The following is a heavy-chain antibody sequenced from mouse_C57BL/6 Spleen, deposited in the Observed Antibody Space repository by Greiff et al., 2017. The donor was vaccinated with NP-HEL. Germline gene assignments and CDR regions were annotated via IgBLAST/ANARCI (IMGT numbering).Heavy chain of an antibody. CDR1: GYAFSSYW. Sequence: QVQLQQSGAELVKPGASVKISCKASGYAFSSYWMNWVKQRPGKGLEWIGQIYPGDGDTNYNGKFKGKATLTADKSSSTAYMQLSSLTSEDSAVYFCARSATGRYYFDYWGQGTTLTVAS. CDR3: ARSATGRYYFDY. J-gene: IGHJ2*01. CDR2: IYPGDGDT. D-gene: IGHD1-2*01. V-gene: IGHV1-80*01.